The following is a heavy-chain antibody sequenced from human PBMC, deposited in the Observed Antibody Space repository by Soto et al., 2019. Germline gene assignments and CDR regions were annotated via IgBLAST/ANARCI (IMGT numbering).Heavy chain of an antibody. CDR2: FDPEDGET. CDR1: GYTLTELS. Sequence: ASVKVSCKVSGYTLTELSMHWVRQAPGKGLEWMGGFDPEDGETIYAQKFQGRVTMTEDTSTDTAYMELSSLRSEDTAVYYCASLRGLTGARQEDAFDIWGQGTMVTVSS. CDR3: ASLRGLTGARQEDAFDI. D-gene: IGHD7-27*01. V-gene: IGHV1-24*01. J-gene: IGHJ3*02.